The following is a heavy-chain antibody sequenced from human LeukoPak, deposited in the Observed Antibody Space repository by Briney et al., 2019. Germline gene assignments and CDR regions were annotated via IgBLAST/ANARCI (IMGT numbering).Heavy chain of an antibody. CDR3: ARELRTFDS. CDR1: GFTFSSYW. V-gene: IGHV3-7*01. J-gene: IGHJ4*02. CDR2: IKHNGDEL. D-gene: IGHD3-16*01. Sequence: GGSLRLSCAASGFTFSSYWMTWVRQAPGEGREWVANIKHNGDELNYVDSVEDRFTISRDNAKNSLYLHMTSLRAEDTAVYYCARELRTFDSWGQGTLVTVSS.